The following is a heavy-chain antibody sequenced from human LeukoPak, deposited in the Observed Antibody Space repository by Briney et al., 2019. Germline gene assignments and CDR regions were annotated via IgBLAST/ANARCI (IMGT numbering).Heavy chain of an antibody. V-gene: IGHV3-30*03. Sequence: GGSLRLSCAAPGFTFSSYGMHWVRQAPGKGLEWVAVISYDGSNKYYADSVKGRFTISRDNSKNTLYLQMNSLRAEDTAVYYCAGGTATVTMEFWGQGTLVTVSS. CDR3: AGGTATVTMEF. CDR1: GFTFSSYG. CDR2: ISYDGSNK. D-gene: IGHD4-17*01. J-gene: IGHJ4*02.